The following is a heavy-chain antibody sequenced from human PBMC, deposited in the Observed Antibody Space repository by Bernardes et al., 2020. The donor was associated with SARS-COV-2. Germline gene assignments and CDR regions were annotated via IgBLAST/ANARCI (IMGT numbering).Heavy chain of an antibody. CDR2: IGSDFKT. CDR1: GFSFMNTA. D-gene: IGHD2-21*01. V-gene: IGHV3-23*01. Sequence: GGSLRRSCAASGFSFMNTAMNWVRQSPGQGLEWVSGIGSDFKTWYLDSVKGRFIISRDNSEKTVYLQMNSLRDEDTAIYYCAKDLFAFAAMDVWGQGTTVTVSS. CDR3: AKDLFAFAAMDV. J-gene: IGHJ6*02.